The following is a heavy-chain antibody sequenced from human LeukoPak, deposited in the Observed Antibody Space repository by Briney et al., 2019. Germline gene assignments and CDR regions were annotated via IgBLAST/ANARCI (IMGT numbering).Heavy chain of an antibody. CDR3: ARDHSSSDCVDY. Sequence: GGSLRLSCAASGFTFSSYAMHWVRQAPGKGLEWVAVISYDGSNKYYADSVKGRFTISRDNSKNTLYLQMNSLRAEDTGAYYCARDHSSSDCVDYWGQGTLVTVSS. CDR1: GFTFSSYA. J-gene: IGHJ4*02. V-gene: IGHV3-30*01. CDR2: ISYDGSNK. D-gene: IGHD3/OR15-3a*01.